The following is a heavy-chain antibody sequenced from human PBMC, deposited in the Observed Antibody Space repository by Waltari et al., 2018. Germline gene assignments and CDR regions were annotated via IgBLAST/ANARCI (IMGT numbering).Heavy chain of an antibody. CDR1: GGSISSYY. CDR3: ARGLLGGWWSFDY. CDR2: IYYSGTT. Sequence: QVQLQESGPGLVKPSETLSLTCTVSGGSISSYYWSWIRQPPGKGLEWIGYIYYSGTTNYNPSLMSRVTISVDTSKNQFSLKLSSVTAADTAVDYCARGLLGGWWSFDYWGQGTLVTVSS. J-gene: IGHJ4*02. D-gene: IGHD6-19*01. V-gene: IGHV4-59*01.